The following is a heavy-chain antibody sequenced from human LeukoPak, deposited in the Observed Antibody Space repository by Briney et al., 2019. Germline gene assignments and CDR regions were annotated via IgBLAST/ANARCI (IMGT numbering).Heavy chain of an antibody. CDR1: GFTFSSYE. J-gene: IGHJ4*02. D-gene: IGHD6-19*01. CDR2: ISSSGSTI. V-gene: IGHV3-48*03. Sequence: GGSLRLSCAASGFTFSSYEMNWVRQAPGKGLEWVSYISSSGSTIYYADSVKGRFTISRDNAKNSLYLQMNSLRAEDTAVYYCAFRFYSSGWYYFDYWGQETLVSVSS. CDR3: AFRFYSSGWYYFDY.